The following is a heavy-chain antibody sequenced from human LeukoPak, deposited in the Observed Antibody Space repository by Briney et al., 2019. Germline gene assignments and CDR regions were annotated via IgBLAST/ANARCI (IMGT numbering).Heavy chain of an antibody. V-gene: IGHV4-59*01. D-gene: IGHD1-26*01. CDR1: GGSISSYY. CDR2: IYHSGST. CDR3: ARSYSGIPYYFDY. Sequence: SETLSLTCTASGGSISSYYWSWIRQPPGKGLEWIGNIYHSGSTNYSPSLKSRVTISVDTSKNQFSLKLSSVTAADTAVYYCARSYSGIPYYFDYWGQGTLVTVSS. J-gene: IGHJ4*02.